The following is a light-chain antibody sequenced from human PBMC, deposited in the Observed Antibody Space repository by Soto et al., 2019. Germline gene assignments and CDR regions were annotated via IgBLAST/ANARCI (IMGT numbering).Light chain of an antibody. CDR1: SSDIGSYNL. J-gene: IGLJ2*01. V-gene: IGLV2-23*01. Sequence: QSALTQPASVSGSPGQSITISCTGTSSDIGSYNLVSRYQQHPGKAPKLMIYEGSKRPSGVSNRFSGSKSGNTASLTVSGLQAEDEADYYCCSYGGSRTPLFGGGTKLTVL. CDR3: CSYGGSRTPL. CDR2: EGS.